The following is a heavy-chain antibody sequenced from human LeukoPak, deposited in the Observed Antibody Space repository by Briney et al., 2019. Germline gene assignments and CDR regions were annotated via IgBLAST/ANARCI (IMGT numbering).Heavy chain of an antibody. V-gene: IGHV4-34*01. J-gene: IGHJ4*02. D-gene: IGHD4-11*01. CDR3: ARGLLTTGGDFGY. Sequence: SETLSLTCAVYGGSFSGYYWSWIRQPPGKGLEWIGEINHSGSTNYNPSLKSRVTISVDTSKNQFSLKLSSVTAADTAVYYCARGLLTTGGDFGYWGQGTLVTVSS. CDR1: GGSFSGYY. CDR2: INHSGST.